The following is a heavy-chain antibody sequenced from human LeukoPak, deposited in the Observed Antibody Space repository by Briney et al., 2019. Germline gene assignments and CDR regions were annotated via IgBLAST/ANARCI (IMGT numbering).Heavy chain of an antibody. CDR2: INHSGST. J-gene: IGHJ6*02. CDR3: ARLNRYFDLHYYYYYGMDV. D-gene: IGHD3-9*01. CDR1: GVSISSSNW. Sequence: SETLSLTCAVSGVSISSSNWWSWVRQPPGKGLEWIGEINHSGSTNYNPSLKSRVTISVDTSKNQFSLKLSSVTAADTAVYYCARLNRYFDLHYYYYYGMDVWGQGTTVTVSS. V-gene: IGHV4-4*02.